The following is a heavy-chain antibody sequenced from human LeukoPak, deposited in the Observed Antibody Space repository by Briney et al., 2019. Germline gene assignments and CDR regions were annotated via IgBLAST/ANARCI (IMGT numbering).Heavy chain of an antibody. D-gene: IGHD5-18*01. V-gene: IGHV4-59*08. CDR2: IYYTGSS. CDR3: ARHGEDLYSYVES. J-gene: IGHJ5*02. Sequence: SETLSLTCAVYGGSFSGYYWSWIRQPPGKGLEWIGYIYYTGSSNYNPSLKSRVTISADTSKNQLSMKLSSVTAADTAVYHCARHGEDLYSYVESWGQGTLVTVSS. CDR1: GGSFSGYY.